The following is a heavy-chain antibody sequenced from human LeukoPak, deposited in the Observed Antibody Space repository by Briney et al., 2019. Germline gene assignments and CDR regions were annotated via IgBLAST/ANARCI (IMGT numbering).Heavy chain of an antibody. CDR2: IYHSGST. Sequence: PSETLSLTCTVSGGSISSGGYCWSWIRQPPGKGLEWIGYIYHSGSTYYNPSLKSRVTISVDRSKNQFSLKLSSVTAADTAVYYCARDREHYDFWSGYYTGDAFDIWGQGTMVTVSS. CDR1: GGSISSGGYC. J-gene: IGHJ3*02. D-gene: IGHD3-3*01. V-gene: IGHV4-30-2*01. CDR3: ARDREHYDFWSGYYTGDAFDI.